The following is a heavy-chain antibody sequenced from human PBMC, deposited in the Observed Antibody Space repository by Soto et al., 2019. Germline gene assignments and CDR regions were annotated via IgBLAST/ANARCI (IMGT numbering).Heavy chain of an antibody. CDR2: ISAYNGNT. CDR3: ARNLESTMVRGVILWFDP. D-gene: IGHD3-10*01. CDR1: GYTFTSYG. Sequence: ASVKVSCKASGYTFTSYGISWVRQAPGQGLEWMGWISAYNGNTNYAQKLQGRVTMTTDTSTSTAYMELRSLRSDDTAVYYCARNLESTMVRGVILWFDPWGQGTLVTVSS. J-gene: IGHJ5*02. V-gene: IGHV1-18*01.